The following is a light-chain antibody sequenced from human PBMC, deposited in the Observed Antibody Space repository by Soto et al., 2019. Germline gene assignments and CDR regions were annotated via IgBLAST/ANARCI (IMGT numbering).Light chain of an antibody. CDR3: QQYNSNSP. Sequence: DLQMTQSPSTLSASVGATVTVTCRASQSVSGWLAWYQQKPGKAPNLLIYDASTSESGVPSRFSGSGSGTEFTLTISSLQPDYFATDYCQQYNSNSPFGQGTRLEIK. CDR1: QSVSGW. J-gene: IGKJ5*01. CDR2: DAS. V-gene: IGKV1-5*01.